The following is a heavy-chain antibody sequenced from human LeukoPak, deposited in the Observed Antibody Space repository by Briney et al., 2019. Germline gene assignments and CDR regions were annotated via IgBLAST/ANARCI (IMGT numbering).Heavy chain of an antibody. CDR3: AGGSGIVVVVAATTLRY. CDR1: GFTFISYA. J-gene: IGHJ4*02. Sequence: GGSLRLSCAASGFTFISYAMSWVRQAPGKGLEWVSAISGSGGSTYYADSVKGRFTISRDNSKNTLHLQMNSLRAEDTAVYYCAGGSGIVVVVAATTLRYWGQGTLVTVSS. D-gene: IGHD2-15*01. V-gene: IGHV3-23*01. CDR2: ISGSGGST.